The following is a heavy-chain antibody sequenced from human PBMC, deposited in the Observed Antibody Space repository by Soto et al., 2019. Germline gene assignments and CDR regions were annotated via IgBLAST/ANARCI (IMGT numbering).Heavy chain of an antibody. CDR2: IYYSGST. Sequence: QVQLQESGPGLVKPSQTLSLTCTVSGGSISSGDYYWSWIRQPPGKGLEWIGYIYYSGSTYYNPSLKSRVTISVDTSKNQFSLKLSSVTAADTAVYYCARDWLGGSYYYYGMDVWGQGTTVTVPS. CDR1: GGSISSGDYY. CDR3: ARDWLGGSYYYYGMDV. J-gene: IGHJ6*02. V-gene: IGHV4-30-4*01. D-gene: IGHD6-19*01.